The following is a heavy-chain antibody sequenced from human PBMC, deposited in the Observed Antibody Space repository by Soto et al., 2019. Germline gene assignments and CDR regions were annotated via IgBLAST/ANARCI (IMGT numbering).Heavy chain of an antibody. V-gene: IGHV3-43D*04. J-gene: IGHJ6*02. CDR3: AKDIAVASATGGDYNYYDMDV. D-gene: IGHD6-13*01. CDR2: VSWDGGST. CDR1: GFTFADYA. Sequence: SGGSLRLSCAASGFTFADYAMHWVRQAPGKGLEWVSLVSWDGGSTYYADSVKGRFTLSRDNSKNSLYLQMNSLRAEDTALYYCAKDIAVASATGGDYNYYDMDVWGQGTTVTVS.